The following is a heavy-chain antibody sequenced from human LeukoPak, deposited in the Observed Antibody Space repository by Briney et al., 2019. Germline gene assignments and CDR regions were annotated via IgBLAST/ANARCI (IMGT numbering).Heavy chain of an antibody. V-gene: IGHV3-48*04. D-gene: IGHD3-10*01. J-gene: IGHJ4*02. CDR1: GFTFSSYS. CDR3: ARDPHYASGSYPAYYFDY. Sequence: LTGGSLRLSCAASGFTFSSYSMNWVRQAPGKGLEWVSYISSSSSTIYYADSVKVRFTISRDNAKNSLYLQMNSLRAEDTAVYYCARDPHYASGSYPAYYFDYWGQGTLVTVSS. CDR2: ISSSSSTI.